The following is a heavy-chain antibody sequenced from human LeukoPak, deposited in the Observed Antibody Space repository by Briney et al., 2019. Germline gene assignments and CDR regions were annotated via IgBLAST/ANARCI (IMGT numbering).Heavy chain of an antibody. CDR1: GYTFTGYY. CDR3: ARGSYGSGRNAFDI. V-gene: IGHV1-2*02. D-gene: IGHD3-10*01. CDR2: INPNSGGT. J-gene: IGHJ3*02. Sequence: GASVKVSCKASGYTFTGYYMHWVRQAPGQGLEWMGWINPNSGGTNYAQKFQGRVTMTRDTSISTAYMELSRLRSDDTAVYYCARGSYGSGRNAFDIWGQGTMVTVSS.